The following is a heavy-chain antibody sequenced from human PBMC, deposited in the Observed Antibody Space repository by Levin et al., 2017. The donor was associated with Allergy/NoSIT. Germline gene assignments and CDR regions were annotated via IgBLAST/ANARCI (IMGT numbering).Heavy chain of an antibody. J-gene: IGHJ4*02. CDR2: ISAHNGNT. D-gene: IGHD3-10*01. Sequence: GGSLRLSCKTSGYTFSKFGFNWVRQAPGQGLEWMGWISAHNGNTIYAQKDQGRVTMTTDTSTSTAYMELRSLRSDDTAVYYCAASISLVRGIPKNYFDYWGQGTLVTVSS. V-gene: IGHV1-18*01. CDR3: AASISLVRGIPKNYFDY. CDR1: GYTFSKFG.